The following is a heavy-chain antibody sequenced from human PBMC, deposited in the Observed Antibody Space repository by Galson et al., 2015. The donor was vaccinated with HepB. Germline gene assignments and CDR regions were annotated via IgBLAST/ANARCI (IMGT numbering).Heavy chain of an antibody. CDR1: GFTFSSYD. J-gene: IGHJ5*01. CDR2: ISNSGGSK. D-gene: IGHD3-22*01. Sequence: SLRLSCAASGFTFSSYDMNWVRQAPGKGLEWVSSISNSGGSKSYADSVKDRFTISRDNSKNTLYLQMSSLRAEDTAIYYCAKSGFNWFDSWGQGTLVTVSS. V-gene: IGHV3-23*01. CDR3: AKSGFNWFDS.